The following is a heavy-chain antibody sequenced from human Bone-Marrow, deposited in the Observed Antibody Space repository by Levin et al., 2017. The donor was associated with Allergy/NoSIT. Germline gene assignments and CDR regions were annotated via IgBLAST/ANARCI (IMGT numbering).Heavy chain of an antibody. V-gene: IGHV3-23*05. CDR2: IHNSSRST. CDR3: AKDLLYFYGSRSYDF. Sequence: LSLTCAASGFTFRSYAMSWVRQAPGKGLEWVASIHNSSRSTHYADSVKGRFTISRDNSKNRLSLQMYSLRAEDTAVYYCAKDLLYFYGSRSYDFWGQGTLVTASS. CDR1: GFTFRSYA. J-gene: IGHJ4*02. D-gene: IGHD3-10*01.